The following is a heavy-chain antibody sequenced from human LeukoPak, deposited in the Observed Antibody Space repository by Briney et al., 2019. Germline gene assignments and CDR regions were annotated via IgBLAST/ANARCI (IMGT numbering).Heavy chain of an antibody. CDR2: ISGSGGST. V-gene: IGHV3-23*01. D-gene: IGHD3-10*01. J-gene: IGHJ4*02. CDR1: GFTFSNYA. Sequence: GGSLRLSCAASGFTFSNYAMSWVSQAPGKGLEWVSTISGSGGSTYYADSVKGRFTISRDNSKNTLYLQMNSLRAEDTAAYYCAKGSRAQGYYFDFWGQGTLVTVSS. CDR3: AKGSRAQGYYFDF.